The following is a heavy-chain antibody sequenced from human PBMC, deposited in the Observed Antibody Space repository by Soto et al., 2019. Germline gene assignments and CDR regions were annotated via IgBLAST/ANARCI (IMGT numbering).Heavy chain of an antibody. CDR1: GGSISSGGYY. Sequence: QVQLQESGPGLVKPSQTLSLTCTVSGGSISSGGYYWSWIRQHPGKGLEWIGYIYYSGSTYYNPSLKSRVTISVDTSKTKFSLKLSSVTAADTAVYYCERLDLAYIVVGIWGQGTLVTVAS. CDR2: IYYSGST. J-gene: IGHJ4*02. V-gene: IGHV4-31*03. D-gene: IGHD2-15*01. CDR3: ERLDLAYIVVGI.